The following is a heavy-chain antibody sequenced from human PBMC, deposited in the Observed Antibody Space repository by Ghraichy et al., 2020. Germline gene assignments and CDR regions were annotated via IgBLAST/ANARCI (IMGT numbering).Heavy chain of an antibody. J-gene: IGHJ4*02. CDR2: ISSSSSYI. D-gene: IGHD3-3*01. V-gene: IGHV3-21*01. Sequence: GGSLRLSCAASGFTFSSYSMNWVRQAPGKRLEWVSSISSSSSYIYYADSVKGRFTISRDNAKNSLYLQMNSLRAEDTAVYYCARDGDFWSGYYGYYWGQGTLVTVSS. CDR3: ARDGDFWSGYYGYY. CDR1: GFTFSSYS.